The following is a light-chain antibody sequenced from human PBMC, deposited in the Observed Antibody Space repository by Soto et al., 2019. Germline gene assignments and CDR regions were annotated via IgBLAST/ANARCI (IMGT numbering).Light chain of an antibody. V-gene: IGKV3-15*01. CDR3: QQYNNWPRT. CDR2: GAS. J-gene: IGKJ1*01. CDR1: QSVSNN. Sequence: EIVSTQSPGTMSLSPVARDTHSYRASQSVSNNYLAWYQQKPGQAPRLLIYGASTRATGIPARFSGSGSGTEFTLTISSLQSEDFAVYYCQQYNNWPRTFGQGTKVDIK.